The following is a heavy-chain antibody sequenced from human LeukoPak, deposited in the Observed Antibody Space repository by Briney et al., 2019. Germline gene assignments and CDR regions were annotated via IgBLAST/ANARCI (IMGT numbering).Heavy chain of an antibody. J-gene: IGHJ6*02. CDR1: GFTFSSYA. CDR3: ARDGQQLAAYAMDV. D-gene: IGHD6-13*01. Sequence: PGGSLRLSCAASGFTFSSYAMHWVRQAPGKGLEWVAVISYDGSNKYYADSVKGRFTISRDNSKNTLYLQMNSLRAEDTGVYYCARDGQQLAAYAMDVWGQGTTVTVSS. V-gene: IGHV3-30-3*01. CDR2: ISYDGSNK.